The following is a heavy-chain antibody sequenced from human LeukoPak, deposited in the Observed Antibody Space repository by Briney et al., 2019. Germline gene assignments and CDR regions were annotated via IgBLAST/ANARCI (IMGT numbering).Heavy chain of an antibody. CDR1: GGTFSSYA. CDR2: IIPILGIA. J-gene: IGHJ4*02. CDR3: ARVYTGYSSSWYDY. Sequence: ASVKVSCKASGGTFSSYAISWVRQAPGQGLERMGRIIPILGIANYAQKFQGRVTITADKSTSTAYMELSSLRSEDTAVYYCARVYTGYSSSWYDYWGQGTLVTVSS. D-gene: IGHD6-13*01. V-gene: IGHV1-69*04.